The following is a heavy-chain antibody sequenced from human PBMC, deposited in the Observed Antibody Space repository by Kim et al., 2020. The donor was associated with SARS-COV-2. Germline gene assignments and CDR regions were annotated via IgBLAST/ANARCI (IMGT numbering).Heavy chain of an antibody. CDR1: GFTFSVNW. CDR3: ARDTSTAMEH. V-gene: IGHV3-7*01. CDR2: INQDGSGK. Sequence: GGSLRLSCAVSGFTFSVNWMNWVRQAPGNGLEWVASINQDGSGKYYVDSVKGRFTISRDNAKKTLYLQMNSLRAEDTALYYCARDTSTAMEHLGQGTLVT. D-gene: IGHD1-1*01. J-gene: IGHJ4*02.